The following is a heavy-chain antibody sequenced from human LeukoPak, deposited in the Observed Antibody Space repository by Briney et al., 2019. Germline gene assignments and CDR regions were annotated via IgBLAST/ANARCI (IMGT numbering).Heavy chain of an antibody. CDR3: AREGCSSTSCYEDYFDY. CDR2: ISESGGNT. V-gene: IGHV3-23*01. D-gene: IGHD2-2*01. CDR1: GFTFSSYA. J-gene: IGHJ4*02. Sequence: GGSLRLSCEASGFTFSSYAMSWVRQAPGKGLEWVSAISESGGNTYYPDSVKGRSTISRDNAKNSLYLQMNSLRAEDTAVYYCAREGCSSTSCYEDYFDYWGQGTLVTVSS.